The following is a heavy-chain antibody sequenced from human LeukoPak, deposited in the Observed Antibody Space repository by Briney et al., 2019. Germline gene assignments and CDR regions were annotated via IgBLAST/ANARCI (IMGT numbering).Heavy chain of an antibody. Sequence: GGSLRLSCAASGFTFSSYEMNWVRQAPGKGLEWVSYISSSGSTIYYADSVKGRFTISRDNAKNSLYLQMNSLRAEDTAVYYCARGPGYCSGGSCYFYYHYGMDVWGQGTTVTVSS. J-gene: IGHJ6*02. CDR1: GFTFSSYE. CDR3: ARGPGYCSGGSCYFYYHYGMDV. D-gene: IGHD2-15*01. CDR2: ISSSGSTI. V-gene: IGHV3-48*03.